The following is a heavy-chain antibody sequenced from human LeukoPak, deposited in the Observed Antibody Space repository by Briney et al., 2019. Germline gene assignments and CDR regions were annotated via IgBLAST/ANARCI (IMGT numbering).Heavy chain of an antibody. J-gene: IGHJ6*03. CDR1: GFTFSSYA. Sequence: PGGSLRLSCAASGFTFSSYAMSWVRRAPGKGLEWVSAISGSGGSTYYADSVKGRFTISRDNSKNTLYLQMNSLRAEDTAVYYCAKDINGYYYYYYMDVWGKGTTVTVSS. CDR3: AKDINGYYYYYYMDV. V-gene: IGHV3-23*01. CDR2: ISGSGGST.